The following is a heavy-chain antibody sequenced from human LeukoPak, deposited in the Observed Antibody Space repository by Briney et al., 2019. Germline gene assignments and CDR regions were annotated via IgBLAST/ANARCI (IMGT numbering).Heavy chain of an antibody. CDR3: ARDGSGSAQNYYMDV. CDR1: GFTFSSYS. V-gene: IGHV3-21*01. D-gene: IGHD3-10*01. CDR2: LSSSSSYI. Sequence: GGSLRLSCAASGFTFSSYSMNWVRQAPGKGLEWVSSLSSSSSYIYYADSVKGRFTISRDNAKNSLYLQMNSLRAEDTAVYYCARDGSGSAQNYYMDVWGKGTTVTISS. J-gene: IGHJ6*03.